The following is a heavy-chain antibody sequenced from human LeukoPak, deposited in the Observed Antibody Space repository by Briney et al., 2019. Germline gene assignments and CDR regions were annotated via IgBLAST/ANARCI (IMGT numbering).Heavy chain of an antibody. D-gene: IGHD6-6*01. CDR2: LNVNSGCT. CDR3: TRGNIATRRGDNWFDP. J-gene: IGHJ5*02. V-gene: IGHV1-2*02. CDR1: VYTFTGYY. Sequence: ASVNVSCKSSVYTFTGYYIHWLRQAPGQGLGWMGGLNVNSGCTNYAQKFQGRVAISRDTSITTAYMELNRLTSADTAVYYCTRGNIATRRGDNWFDPWGQGTLVTVSS.